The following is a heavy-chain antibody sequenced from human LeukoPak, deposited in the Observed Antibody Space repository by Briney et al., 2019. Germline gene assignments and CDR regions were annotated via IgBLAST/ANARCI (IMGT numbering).Heavy chain of an antibody. Sequence: SETLSLTCTVSGGSISIHYWSWVRQPPGKGLEWIGYIYNSGSTYYNPSLKSRVTISVDKSKNQFSLRMSSVTAADAAGYYGVRDRELHYWGQGTLVTVSS. D-gene: IGHD1-26*01. CDR1: GGSISIHY. CDR3: VRDRELHY. J-gene: IGHJ4*02. V-gene: IGHV4-59*11. CDR2: IYNSGST.